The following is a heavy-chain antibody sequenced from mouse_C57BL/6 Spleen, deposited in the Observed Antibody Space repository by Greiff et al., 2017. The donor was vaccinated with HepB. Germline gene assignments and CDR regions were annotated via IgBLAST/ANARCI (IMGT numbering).Heavy chain of an antibody. D-gene: IGHD1-1*01. CDR2: IDPSDSET. CDR3: ARPHYYGSRNGAMDY. V-gene: IGHV1-52*01. J-gene: IGHJ4*01. Sequence: QVQLQHPGAELVRPGSSVKLSCKASGYTFTSYWMHWVKQRPIQGLEWIGNIDPSDSETHYNQKFKDKATLTVDKSSSTAYMQLSSLTSEDSAVYYCARPHYYGSRNGAMDYWGQGTSVTVSS. CDR1: GYTFTSYW.